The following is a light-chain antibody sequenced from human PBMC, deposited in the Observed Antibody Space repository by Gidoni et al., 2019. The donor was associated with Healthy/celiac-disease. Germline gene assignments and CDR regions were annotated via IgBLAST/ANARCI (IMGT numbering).Light chain of an antibody. CDR1: QRVLYSSNNKNY. CDR3: QQYYSTPLT. CDR2: WAS. V-gene: IGKV4-1*01. J-gene: IGKJ4*01. Sequence: DIVMTQSPDSLAVSLGERATINCKSSQRVLYSSNNKNYLAWYQQKPGQPPKLLIYWASTRDSGVPDRFSGSGSGTDFTLTIRSLQAEDVAVYYCQQYYSTPLTFGGETRVEIK.